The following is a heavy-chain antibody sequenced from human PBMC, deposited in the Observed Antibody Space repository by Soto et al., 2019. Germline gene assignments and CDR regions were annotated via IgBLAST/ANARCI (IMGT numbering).Heavy chain of an antibody. D-gene: IGHD2-2*01. J-gene: IGHJ4*02. CDR2: INQDGSEK. V-gene: IGHV3-7*01. Sequence: EVQLVESGGGLVHPGGSLRLSCAASGFIFSSYWMSWVRQAPGKGLECVASINQDGSEKYYVASVKGRFTISRDDAKNSLYLQMNSLRAEDTAVYYCARGNGYWSGTGCQPFDYWGQGALVAFSS. CDR3: ARGNGYWSGTGCQPFDY. CDR1: GFIFSSYW.